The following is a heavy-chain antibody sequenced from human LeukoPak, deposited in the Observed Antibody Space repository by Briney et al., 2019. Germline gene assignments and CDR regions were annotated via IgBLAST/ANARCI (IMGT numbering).Heavy chain of an antibody. Sequence: GGSQRLSSVASGFTFSSNAVNWVSQAPGKGGAWVSVISGGGDIIKYADSVKGGFTISIVESKKTLYLHMNNLRAEDTAVYYCAPARLYGHRAFETWGQGTMVTVSS. CDR2: ISGGGDII. D-gene: IGHD4-17*01. J-gene: IGHJ3*02. V-gene: IGHV3-23*01. CDR3: APARLYGHRAFET. CDR1: GFTFSSNA.